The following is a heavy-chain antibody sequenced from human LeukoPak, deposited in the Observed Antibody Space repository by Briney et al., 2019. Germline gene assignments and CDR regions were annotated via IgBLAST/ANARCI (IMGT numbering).Heavy chain of an antibody. CDR3: ARDQGGSGGYYMWDDAFDI. D-gene: IGHD3-10*01. J-gene: IGHJ3*02. V-gene: IGHV3-21*01. Sequence: KPGGSLRLSCAASGFTFSSYSMNWVRQAPGKGLEWVSSISSSSSYIYYADSVKGRFTISRDNAKNSLYLQMNSLRAEDTAVYYCARDQGGSGGYYMWDDAFDIWGQGTMVTVSS. CDR2: ISSSSSYI. CDR1: GFTFSSYS.